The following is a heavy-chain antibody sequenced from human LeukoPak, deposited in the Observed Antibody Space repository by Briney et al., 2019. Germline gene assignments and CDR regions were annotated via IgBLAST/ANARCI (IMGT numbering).Heavy chain of an antibody. Sequence: GGSLRLSCAPSGFTFSRHGMHRVRQAPGKGLEWVAIISNDGSRKYYAHSVEGRFTISRDNSKNTLYLQMDSLRAEDTAVYYCARDKAWNYFDYWGQGTLVTVSS. CDR1: GFTFSRHG. V-gene: IGHV3-30*03. CDR2: ISNDGSRK. CDR3: ARDKAWNYFDY. J-gene: IGHJ4*02. D-gene: IGHD3-3*01.